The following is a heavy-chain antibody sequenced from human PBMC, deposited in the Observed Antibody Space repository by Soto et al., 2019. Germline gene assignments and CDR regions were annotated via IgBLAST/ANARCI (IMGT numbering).Heavy chain of an antibody. CDR2: IIPIFGTA. CDR3: ARDSGVDYYDSSGYYYN. D-gene: IGHD3-22*01. Sequence: SVKVSCKAPGGTFSSYAISWVRQAPGQGLEWMGGIIPIFGTANYAQKFQGRVTITADESTSTAYMELSSLRSEDTAVYYCARDSGVDYYDSSGYYYNWGQGTLVTVSS. CDR1: GGTFSSYA. J-gene: IGHJ4*02. V-gene: IGHV1-69*13.